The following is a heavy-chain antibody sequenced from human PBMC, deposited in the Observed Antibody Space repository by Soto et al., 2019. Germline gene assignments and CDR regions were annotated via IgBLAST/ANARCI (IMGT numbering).Heavy chain of an antibody. D-gene: IGHD3-16*01. Sequence: EVQLVESGGGLVQPGGSLRLSCVASGLTFSNYWMSRVRQAPGKGLEWVANIKQDGSERYYVDSVKGRFSISRDNAKSSLYLQMNSLRAEDTAVYYCARDWGYWGQGILVAVSS. V-gene: IGHV3-7*04. CDR2: IKQDGSER. J-gene: IGHJ4*01. CDR1: GLTFSNYW. CDR3: ARDWGY.